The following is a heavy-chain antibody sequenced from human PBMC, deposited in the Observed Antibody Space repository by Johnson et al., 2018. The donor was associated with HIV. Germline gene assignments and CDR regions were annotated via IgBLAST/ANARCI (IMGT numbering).Heavy chain of an antibody. J-gene: IGHJ3*02. V-gene: IGHV3-7*04. CDR1: GFRFSTYW. CDR2: IRQDGSEK. CDR3: ARIPGSGWEHDAFDI. Sequence: VLLVESGGGLVQPGGSLRVSCAASGFRFSTYWMSWVRQAPGKGLEWVAKIRQDGSEKYYVDSVKGRFTISRDNAKNSLYLQMNSLRAEDTAVYYCARIPGSGWEHDAFDIWGQGTMVTVSS. D-gene: IGHD6-19*01.